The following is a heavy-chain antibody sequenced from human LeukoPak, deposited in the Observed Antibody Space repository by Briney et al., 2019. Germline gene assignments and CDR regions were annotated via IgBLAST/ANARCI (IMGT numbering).Heavy chain of an antibody. CDR2: INPSGGST. CDR1: GYTFTSYY. J-gene: IGHJ4*02. D-gene: IGHD2-2*01. V-gene: IGHV1-46*01. Sequence: GASVKVSCKASGYTFTSYYMHWVRQAPGRGLEWMGIINPSGGSTSYAQKFQGRVTMTRDTSTSTVYMELSSLRSEDTAVYYCARGYCSSTSCPTPLDYWGQGTLVTVSS. CDR3: ARGYCSSTSCPTPLDY.